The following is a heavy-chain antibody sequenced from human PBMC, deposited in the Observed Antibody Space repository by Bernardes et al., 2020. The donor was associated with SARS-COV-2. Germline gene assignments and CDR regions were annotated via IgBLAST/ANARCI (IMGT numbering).Heavy chain of an antibody. CDR3: AKERNIIAVSATGDR. Sequence: GGSLRLSCAASGFTFDDYTMHWVRQAPGKGLEWVSLISCDGGSTYYADSVKGLFTISRDNSKKAVLLQMNSLRVEDTAVYYCAKERNIIAVSATGDRWGQGTLVTVSS. V-gene: IGHV3-43*01. D-gene: IGHD6-19*01. CDR2: ISCDGGST. CDR1: GFTFDDYT. J-gene: IGHJ5*02.